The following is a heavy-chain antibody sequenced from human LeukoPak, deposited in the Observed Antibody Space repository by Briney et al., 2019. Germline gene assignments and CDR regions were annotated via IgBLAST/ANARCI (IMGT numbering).Heavy chain of an antibody. CDR3: ARGSPMLRGRPFDY. D-gene: IGHD3-10*01. Sequence: GGSLRLSCAASGFTVSSNYMSWVRQAPGKGLEWVSVIYSGGSTYYADSVKGRFTISRDNSKNTLYLQMNSLRAEDTAVYYCARGSPMLRGRPFDYWGQGTLVTVSS. V-gene: IGHV3-53*01. J-gene: IGHJ4*02. CDR1: GFTVSSNY. CDR2: IYSGGST.